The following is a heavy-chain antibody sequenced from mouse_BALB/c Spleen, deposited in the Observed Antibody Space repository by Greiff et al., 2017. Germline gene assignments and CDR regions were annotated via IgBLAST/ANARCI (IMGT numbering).Heavy chain of an antibody. Sequence: VKLVESGPGLVAPSQSLSITCTVSGFSLSRYSVHWVRQPPGKGLEWLGMIWGGGSTDYNSALKSRLSISKDNSKSQVFLKMNSLQTDDTAMYYCARAEITTAPCAYWGQGTLVTVSA. V-gene: IGHV2-6-4*01. J-gene: IGHJ3*01. CDR1: GFSLSRYS. CDR3: ARAEITTAPCAY. D-gene: IGHD1-2*01. CDR2: IWGGGST.